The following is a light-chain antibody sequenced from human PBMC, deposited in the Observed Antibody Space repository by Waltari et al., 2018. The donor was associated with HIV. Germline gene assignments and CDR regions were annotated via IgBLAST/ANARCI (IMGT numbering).Light chain of an antibody. CDR3: QSTDVRGSQVI. Sequence: SYELAQPFSVSVSPGQTAANTCFGDALANQYTNWYQQKPGQSPVLVICKDNERPSGVPERFSGSRSGTTVTLTISGVQAEDEADYYCQSTDVRGSQVIFGGGTKLTVL. CDR2: KDN. J-gene: IGLJ2*01. V-gene: IGLV3-25*03. CDR1: ALANQY.